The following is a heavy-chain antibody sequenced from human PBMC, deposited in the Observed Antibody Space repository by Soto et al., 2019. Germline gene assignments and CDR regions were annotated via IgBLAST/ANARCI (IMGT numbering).Heavy chain of an antibody. CDR2: ISAYNGNT. J-gene: IGHJ6*02. CDR3: ARDSSRWTIFGVPDPDYYYYYGMDV. D-gene: IGHD3-3*01. Sequence: QVQLVQSGAEVKKPGASVKVSCKASGYTFTSYGISWVRQAPGQGLEWMGWISAYNGNTNYAQKLQGRVTMTTDTSTSTAYMELRSLRSDDTAVYYCARDSSRWTIFGVPDPDYYYYYGMDVWGQGTTVTVSS. CDR1: GYTFTSYG. V-gene: IGHV1-18*04.